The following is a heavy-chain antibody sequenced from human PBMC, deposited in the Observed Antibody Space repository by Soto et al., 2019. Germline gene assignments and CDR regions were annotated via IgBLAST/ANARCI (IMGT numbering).Heavy chain of an antibody. V-gene: IGHV3-33*01. Sequence: GGSLRLSCAASGFTFSSYGMHWVRQAPGKGLEWVAVIWYDGSNKYYADSVKGRFTISRDNSRNTLYLQMNSLRAEDTAVYYCARDRRRIAARQGFYYYGMDVWGQGTTVTVSS. J-gene: IGHJ6*02. CDR1: GFTFSSYG. D-gene: IGHD6-6*01. CDR2: IWYDGSNK. CDR3: ARDRRRIAARQGFYYYGMDV.